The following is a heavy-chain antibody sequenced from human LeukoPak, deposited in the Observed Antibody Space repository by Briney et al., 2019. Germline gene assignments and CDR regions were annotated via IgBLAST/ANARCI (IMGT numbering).Heavy chain of an antibody. Sequence: SETLSLTRTVSGGSISSSSYYWGWIRQPPGKGLEWIGSIYYSGSTYYNPSLKSRVTISVDTSKNQFSLKLSSVTAADTAVYYCAREWGPSSFDYGDYVVPVDYWGQGTLVTVSS. CDR3: AREWGPSSFDYGDYVVPVDY. D-gene: IGHD4-17*01. J-gene: IGHJ4*02. CDR1: GGSISSSSYY. V-gene: IGHV4-39*07. CDR2: IYYSGST.